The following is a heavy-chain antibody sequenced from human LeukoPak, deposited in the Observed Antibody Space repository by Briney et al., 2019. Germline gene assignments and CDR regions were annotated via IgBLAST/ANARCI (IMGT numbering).Heavy chain of an antibody. CDR1: GYTFTGYY. J-gene: IGHJ4*02. V-gene: IGHV1-2*06. CDR3: ARDQEGFDY. CDR2: INPNNGDT. Sequence: ASVKVSCKASGYTFTGYYMHWVRQAPGQGLEWMGRINPNNGDTNYAQKFQGRVTMTGDTSISTAYMELSSLRSDDTAVYYCARDQEGFDYWGQGTLVTVSS.